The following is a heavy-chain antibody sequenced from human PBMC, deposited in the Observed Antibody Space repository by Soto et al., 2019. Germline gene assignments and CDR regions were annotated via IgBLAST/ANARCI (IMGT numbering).Heavy chain of an antibody. J-gene: IGHJ6*02. CDR3: ATRTLWFGELLLTPYYYYGMDV. CDR1: GYTLTELS. V-gene: IGHV1-24*01. Sequence: ASVKVSCKVSGYTLTELSMHWVRQAPGKGLEWMGGFDPEDGETIYAQKFQGRVTMTEDTSTDTAYMELSSLRSEDTAVYYCATRTLWFGELLLTPYYYYGMDVWGQGTTVTVS. CDR2: FDPEDGET. D-gene: IGHD3-10*01.